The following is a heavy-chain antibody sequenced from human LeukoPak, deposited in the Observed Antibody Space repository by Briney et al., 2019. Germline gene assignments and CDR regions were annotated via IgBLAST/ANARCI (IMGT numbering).Heavy chain of an antibody. D-gene: IGHD3-10*01. CDR2: INPNSGGT. Sequence: ASVTVSCKASGYTFTGYYMHWVRQAPGQGLEGMGWINPNSGGTNYAQKFQGRVTMTRDTSISTAYMELSRLRSDDTAVYYCARATATMVRGVMRYWGQGTLVTVSS. CDR1: GYTFTGYY. J-gene: IGHJ4*02. CDR3: ARATATMVRGVMRY. V-gene: IGHV1-2*02.